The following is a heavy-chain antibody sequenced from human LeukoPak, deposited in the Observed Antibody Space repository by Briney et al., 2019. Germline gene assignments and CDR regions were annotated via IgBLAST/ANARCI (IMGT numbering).Heavy chain of an antibody. CDR3: AKGSRKIGIFGVVIRNWFDP. D-gene: IGHD3-3*01. Sequence: GGSLRLSCAASGFTFSSYWMSWVRQAPGKGLEWVSAISGSGGSTYYADSVKGRFTISRDNSKNTLYLQMNSLRAEDTAVYYCAKGSRKIGIFGVVIRNWFDPWGQGTLVTVSS. V-gene: IGHV3-23*01. CDR1: GFTFSSYW. J-gene: IGHJ5*02. CDR2: ISGSGGST.